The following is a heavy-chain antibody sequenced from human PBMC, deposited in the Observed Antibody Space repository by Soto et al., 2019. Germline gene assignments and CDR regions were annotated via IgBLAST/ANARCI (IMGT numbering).Heavy chain of an antibody. V-gene: IGHV3-23*01. CDR2: IDQSGGTA. CDR3: AHPRGYGVFDAVDI. Sequence: PGGSLRLSCVASGFMFSTYAMNWVRQAPGKGLELVASIDQSGGTAYYAESVRGRFAISRDNSINTLILQMSSLRAEDTALYYCAHPRGYGVFDAVDIWGQGTMVTVSS. D-gene: IGHD4-17*01. J-gene: IGHJ3*02. CDR1: GFMFSTYA.